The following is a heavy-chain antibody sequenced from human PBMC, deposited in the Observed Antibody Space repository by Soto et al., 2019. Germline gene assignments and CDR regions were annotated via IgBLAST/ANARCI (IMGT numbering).Heavy chain of an antibody. J-gene: IGHJ2*01. CDR2: IYYSGST. V-gene: IGHV4-59*01. CDR3: AREEVDTAMVRYFDL. D-gene: IGHD5-18*01. CDR1: GGSISSYY. Sequence: SETLSLTCTVSGGSISSYYWSWIRQPPGKGLEWIGYIYYSGSTNYNPSLKSRVTISVDTSKNQFSLKLSSVTAADTAVYYCAREEVDTAMVRYFDLWGRGTLATVSS.